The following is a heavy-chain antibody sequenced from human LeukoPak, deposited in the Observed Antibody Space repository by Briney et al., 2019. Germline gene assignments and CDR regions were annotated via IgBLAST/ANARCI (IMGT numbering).Heavy chain of an antibody. CDR1: GFIFEDYG. Sequence: GGSLRLSCAASGFIFEDYGMTWVRQAPGKGLVWVSRINSDGSSTSYADSVKGRFTISRDNAKNTLYLQMNSLRAEDTAVYYCARDLYYYGSGSIDYWGQGTLVTVSS. J-gene: IGHJ4*02. V-gene: IGHV3-74*01. CDR3: ARDLYYYGSGSIDY. D-gene: IGHD3-10*01. CDR2: INSDGSST.